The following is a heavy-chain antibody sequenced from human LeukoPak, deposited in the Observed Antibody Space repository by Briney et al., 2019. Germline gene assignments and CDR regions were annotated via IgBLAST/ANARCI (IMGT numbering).Heavy chain of an antibody. J-gene: IGHJ6*03. CDR2: IYHSGST. CDR1: GYSISSGYY. Sequence: SETLSLTCTVSGYSISSGYYWGWIRQPPGKGLEWIGSIYHSGSTYYNPSLKSRVTISVDTSKNQFSLKLSSVTAADTAVYYCARLEYSSSWRTPKYYYYYYMDVWGKGTTVTISS. V-gene: IGHV4-38-2*02. D-gene: IGHD6-13*01. CDR3: ARLEYSSSWRTPKYYYYYYMDV.